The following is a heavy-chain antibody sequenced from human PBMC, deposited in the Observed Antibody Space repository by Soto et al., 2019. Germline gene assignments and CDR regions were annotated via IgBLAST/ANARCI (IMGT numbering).Heavy chain of an antibody. CDR1: GFTFSSYG. V-gene: IGHV3-30*03. D-gene: IGHD4-17*01. CDR2: ISYDGSNK. Sequence: QVQLVESGGGVVQPGRSLRLSCAASGFTFSSYGMHWVRQAPGKGLEWVAVISYDGSNKYYADSVKGRFTISRDNSKNTLHLRRNRLGAEATAVCYCERNQITDGPHDYGDYPLYYYYGVAVWGPGTTGTVSS. J-gene: IGHJ6*01. CDR3: ERNQITDGPHDYGDYPLYYYYGVAV.